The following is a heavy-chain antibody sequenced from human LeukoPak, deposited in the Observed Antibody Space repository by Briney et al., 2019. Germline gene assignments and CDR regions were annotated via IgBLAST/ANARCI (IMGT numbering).Heavy chain of an antibody. CDR2: IKQVGREN. J-gene: IGHJ5*01. CDR3: ARDVELITFGGTIGKLNWFDS. V-gene: IGHV3-7*05. CDR1: GFTFSSYY. D-gene: IGHD3-16*02. Sequence: PGESLRLSCAASGFTFSSYYMNWVRQAPGKELEWVADIKQVGRENYYVASVKGRFTVSRDNAKNSLYLQMYSLTAEDTAVYYCARDVELITFGGTIGKLNWFDSWGQGTLVTVSS.